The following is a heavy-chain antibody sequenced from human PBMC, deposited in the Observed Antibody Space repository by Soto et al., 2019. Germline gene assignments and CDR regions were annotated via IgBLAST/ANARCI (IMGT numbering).Heavy chain of an antibody. CDR3: ARPHSDIWSGSEY. V-gene: IGHV3-23*01. Sequence: EVQLLESGGGLVQPGGALRLSCAASGFSFSSYAMSWVRQAPGKGLELVSAINDNGVTTYYADSVKGRFTISRDNSKNTLYLQMNTLRAEETARYYCARPHSDIWSGSEYWGQGTLVTVSS. J-gene: IGHJ4*02. CDR2: INDNGVTT. CDR1: GFSFSSYA. D-gene: IGHD3-3*01.